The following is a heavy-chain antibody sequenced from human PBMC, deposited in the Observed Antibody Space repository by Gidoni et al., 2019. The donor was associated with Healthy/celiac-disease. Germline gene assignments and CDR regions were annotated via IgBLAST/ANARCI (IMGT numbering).Heavy chain of an antibody. V-gene: IGHV4-61*01. CDR1: GGSVSSGSYY. Sequence: QVQLQESGPGLVKPSEPLSLPCTVSGGSVSSGSYYWSWIRQPPGKGLEWIGYIYYSGSTNYNPSLKSRVTISVDTSKNQFSLKLSSVTAADTAVYYCASFYGGNRLGLVDYWGQGTLVTVSS. D-gene: IGHD4-17*01. J-gene: IGHJ4*02. CDR3: ASFYGGNRLGLVDY. CDR2: IYYSGST.